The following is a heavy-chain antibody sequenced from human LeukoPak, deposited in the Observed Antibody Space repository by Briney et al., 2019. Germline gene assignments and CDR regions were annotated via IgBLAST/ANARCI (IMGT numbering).Heavy chain of an antibody. CDR3: AKDSTGTNDVFDY. D-gene: IGHD1-1*01. Sequence: SLRLSCAASGFTFDDYAMHWVRQAPGKGLEWVSGISWNSGSIGYADSVKGRFTISRDNAKNSLYLQMNSLRAEDTALYYCAKDSTGTNDVFDYWGQGTLVTVSS. CDR2: ISWNSGSI. J-gene: IGHJ4*02. CDR1: GFTFDDYA. V-gene: IGHV3-9*01.